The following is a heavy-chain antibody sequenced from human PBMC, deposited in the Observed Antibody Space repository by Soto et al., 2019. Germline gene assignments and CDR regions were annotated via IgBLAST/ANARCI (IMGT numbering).Heavy chain of an antibody. V-gene: IGHV4-31*03. CDR2: IYYSGST. CDR1: GGSISSGGYY. D-gene: IGHD3-22*01. J-gene: IGHJ4*02. Sequence: SETLSLTCTVSGGSISSGGYYWSWIRQHPGKGLEWIGYIYYSGSTYYNPSLKSRVTISVDTSKNQFSLKLSSVTAADTAVYYCARVSDSSGYSTPLDYWGQGTLVTAPQ. CDR3: ARVSDSSGYSTPLDY.